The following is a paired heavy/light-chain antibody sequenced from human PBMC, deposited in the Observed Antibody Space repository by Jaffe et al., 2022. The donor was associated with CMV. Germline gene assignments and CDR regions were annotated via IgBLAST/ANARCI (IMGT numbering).Light chain of an antibody. CDR3: LLYYGGVWV. J-gene: IGLJ3*02. CDR2: NIN. Sequence: QTVVTQEPSLTVSPGGTVTLTCASSTGAVTSGYYLNWVQQRPGQAPRALISNINTKHSWTPARFSGSLLGDKAALTLSGAQPEDEADYYCLLYYGGVWVFGGGTKVTVL. CDR1: TGAVTSGYY. V-gene: IGLV7-43*01.
Heavy chain of an antibody. CDR3: ARESAGAYTD. CDR2: THYRSRWYT. J-gene: IGHJ4*02. CDR1: GDSVSSNSAT. V-gene: IGHV6-1*01. Sequence: QVQLQQSGPGLVKPSLTLSLTCAISGDSVSSNSATWNWIRQSPSRGLEWLGRTHYRSRWYTDYAGFIKSRISVNPDTSTNQVSLHIDSAVLDDTAVYYCARESAGAYTDWSQGALVTVSS. D-gene: IGHD1-26*01.